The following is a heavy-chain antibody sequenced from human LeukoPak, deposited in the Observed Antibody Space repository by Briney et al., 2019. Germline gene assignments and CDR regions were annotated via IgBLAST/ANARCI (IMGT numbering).Heavy chain of an antibody. J-gene: IGHJ4*02. CDR3: AKEKYPYDSSGYYDY. D-gene: IGHD3-22*01. Sequence: GGSLRLSCAASGFTFDDYAMHWVRQAPGKGLEWVSGISWNSGSIGYADSVKGRFTISRDNAKNSLYLQMNSLRAEDMALYYCAKEKYPYDSSGYYDYWGQGTLVTVSS. CDR1: GFTFDDYA. CDR2: ISWNSGSI. V-gene: IGHV3-9*03.